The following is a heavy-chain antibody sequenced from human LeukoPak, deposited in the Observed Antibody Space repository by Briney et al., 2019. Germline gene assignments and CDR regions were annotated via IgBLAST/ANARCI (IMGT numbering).Heavy chain of an antibody. CDR3: TRDLCSSTSCYAPFDY. J-gene: IGHJ4*02. CDR2: IRSKAYGGTT. D-gene: IGHD2-2*01. CDR1: GFTFGDYA. V-gene: IGHV3-49*04. Sequence: PGGSLRLSCTASGFTFGDYAMSWVRQAPGKGLEWVAFIRSKAYGGTTEYAASVKGRFTISRDDSKSIAYLQMNSLKTEDTAVYYCTRDLCSSTSCYAPFDYWGQGTLVTVSS.